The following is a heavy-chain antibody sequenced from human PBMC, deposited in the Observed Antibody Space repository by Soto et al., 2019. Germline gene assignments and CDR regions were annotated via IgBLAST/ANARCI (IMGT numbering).Heavy chain of an antibody. CDR1: GFSFSSSA. D-gene: IGHD3-3*01. J-gene: IGHJ4*02. CDR2: ISGSGCAT. CDR3: AKATLRVVHPLVFDH. Sequence: GSVKVSCEASGFSFSSSAMNWVRQARGKGLEWISVISGSGCATYFADSVKGRFTISRDNSKNTLYLQMNSLRAEDTAVYYCAKATLRVVHPLVFDHWGQGSLVTVSS. V-gene: IGHV3-23*01.